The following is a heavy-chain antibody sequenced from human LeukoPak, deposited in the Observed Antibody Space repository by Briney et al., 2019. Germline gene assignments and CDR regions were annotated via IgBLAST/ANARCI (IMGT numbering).Heavy chain of an antibody. J-gene: IGHJ5*02. CDR2: ISSSSSYI. CDR1: GFTFSSYS. CDR3: ARTGTTTFRWFDP. Sequence: PGGSLRLSCAASGFTFSSYSMNWVRQAPGKGLEWVSSISSSSSYIYYADSVKGRFTISRDNAKNSLYLQMNSLRAEDTAVYYCARTGTTTFRWFDPWGQGTLVTVSS. V-gene: IGHV3-21*01. D-gene: IGHD1-7*01.